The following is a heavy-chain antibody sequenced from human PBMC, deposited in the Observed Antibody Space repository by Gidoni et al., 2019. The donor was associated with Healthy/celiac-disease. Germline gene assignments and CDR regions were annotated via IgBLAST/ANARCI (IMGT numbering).Heavy chain of an antibody. D-gene: IGHD3-3*01. V-gene: IGHV3-43*01. CDR1: GFTFDDYT. Sequence: EVQLVESGGVVVQPGGSLRLSCAASGFTFDDYTMHWVRQAPGKGLEWVSLISWDGGSTYYADSVKGRFTIARDNSKNSLYLQMNSLRTEDTALYYCAKDNTIFGDLSHASYFDYWGQGTLVTVSS. CDR2: ISWDGGST. CDR3: AKDNTIFGDLSHASYFDY. J-gene: IGHJ4*02.